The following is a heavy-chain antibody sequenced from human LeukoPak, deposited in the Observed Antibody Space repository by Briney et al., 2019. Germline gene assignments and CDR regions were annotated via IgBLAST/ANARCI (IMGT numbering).Heavy chain of an antibody. J-gene: IGHJ4*02. CDR3: ARHRMRWLRIYYFDY. CDR2: IYYSGST. Sequence: SETLSLTCTVSGGSISSSSYYWGWIRQPPGKGLEWIGSIYYSGSTYYDPSLKSRVTISVDTSKNQFSLKLSSVTAADTAVYYCARHRMRWLRIYYFDYWGQGTLVTVSS. CDR1: GGSISSSSYY. V-gene: IGHV4-39*01. D-gene: IGHD5-12*01.